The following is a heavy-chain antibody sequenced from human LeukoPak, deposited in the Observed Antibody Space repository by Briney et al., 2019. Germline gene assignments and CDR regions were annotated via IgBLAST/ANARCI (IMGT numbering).Heavy chain of an antibody. CDR2: IYYSGST. D-gene: IGHD2-15*01. V-gene: IGHV4-59*08. CDR3: VRHLSAGRPAFDI. Sequence: SETLSLTCTVSGGSINSYYWSWIRQPPGKGLEWIGYIYYSGSTNYNPSLKSRVTISVDTSNNRFPLKLTSLTAADTAVYYCVRHLSAGRPAFDIWGQGTMVTVSS. CDR1: GGSINSYY. J-gene: IGHJ3*02.